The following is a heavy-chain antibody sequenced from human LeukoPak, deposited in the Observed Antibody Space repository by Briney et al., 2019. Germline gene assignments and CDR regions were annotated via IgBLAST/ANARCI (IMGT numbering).Heavy chain of an antibody. Sequence: GGSLRLSCAASGFTFSSYGMHWVRQAPGKGLEWVAVISYDGSNKYYADSVKGRFTISRDNSKNTLYLQMNSLRAEDTAVYYCASPPMVSYYYYGMDVWGQGTTVTVSS. J-gene: IGHJ6*02. D-gene: IGHD2-8*01. CDR2: ISYDGSNK. V-gene: IGHV3-30*03. CDR1: GFTFSSYG. CDR3: ASPPMVSYYYYGMDV.